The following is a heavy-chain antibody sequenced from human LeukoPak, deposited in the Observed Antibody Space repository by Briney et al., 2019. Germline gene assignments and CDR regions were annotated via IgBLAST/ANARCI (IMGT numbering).Heavy chain of an antibody. J-gene: IGHJ4*02. V-gene: IGHV3-33*01. CDR3: ARDRIVGAWSLVFDY. D-gene: IGHD1-26*01. Sequence: GGSLRLSCAASGFTFSSYGMHWVRQAPGKGLEWVAVIWYDGSNKYYADSVKGRFTISRGNSKNTLYLQMNSLRAEDTAVYYCARDRIVGAWSLVFDYWGQGTLVTVSS. CDR1: GFTFSSYG. CDR2: IWYDGSNK.